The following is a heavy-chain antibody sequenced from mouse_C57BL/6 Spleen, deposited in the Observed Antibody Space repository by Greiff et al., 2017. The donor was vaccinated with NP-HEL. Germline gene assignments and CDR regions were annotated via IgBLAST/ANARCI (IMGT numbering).Heavy chain of an antibody. Sequence: EVKLVESGPELVKPGASVKMSCKASGYTFTDYNMHWVKQSHGKSLEWIGYINPNNGGTSYNQKFKGKATLTVNKSSSTAYMELRSLTSEDSAVYYCARTYDGSDYWGQGTTLTVSS. J-gene: IGHJ2*01. D-gene: IGHD2-3*01. CDR2: INPNNGGT. V-gene: IGHV1-22*01. CDR1: GYTFTDYN. CDR3: ARTYDGSDY.